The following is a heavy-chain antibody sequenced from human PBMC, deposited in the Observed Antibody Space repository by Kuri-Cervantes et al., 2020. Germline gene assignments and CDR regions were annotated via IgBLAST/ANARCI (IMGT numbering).Heavy chain of an antibody. CDR1: GGSFSDYF. CDR2: INHRGRT. D-gene: IGHD1-26*01. J-gene: IGHJ4*02. V-gene: IGHV4-34*01. CDR3: ASMGKGGSLAY. Sequence: GSLRLSCAVFGGSFSDYFWTWVRQTPGMGLEWIGEINHRGRTNYNPSPKSRVTISVDKSKNQASLELSSVAAADTAGYYCASMGKGGSLAYWGQGTLVTVSS.